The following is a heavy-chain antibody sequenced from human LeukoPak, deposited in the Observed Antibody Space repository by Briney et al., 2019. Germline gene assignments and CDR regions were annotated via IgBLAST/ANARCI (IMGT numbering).Heavy chain of an antibody. Sequence: GGSLRLSCAASGFTFSNAWMSWVRQAPGKGLEWVGRIKSKTDGGTTDYAAPVKGRFTISRDDSKNTLYLQMNSLKTEDTAVYYCTTYIVVVVAPLDYWGQGTLVTVSS. CDR2: IKSKTDGGTT. J-gene: IGHJ4*02. CDR3: TTYIVVVVAPLDY. D-gene: IGHD2-15*01. V-gene: IGHV3-15*01. CDR1: GFTFSNAW.